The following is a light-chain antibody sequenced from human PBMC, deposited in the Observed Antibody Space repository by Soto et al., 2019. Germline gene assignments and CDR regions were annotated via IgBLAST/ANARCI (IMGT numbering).Light chain of an antibody. V-gene: IGLV2-14*01. J-gene: IGLJ1*01. Sequence: QSALTQPASVSGSPGQSITISCTGTSSDVGRYNYVSWYQQYPGRAPKLIIYEVTNRPSGVSDRFSGSKSGNVASLTISGLQAADEADYYCGSYTSTYVRIFGTGTKVNV. CDR3: GSYTSTYVRI. CDR1: SSDVGRYNY. CDR2: EVT.